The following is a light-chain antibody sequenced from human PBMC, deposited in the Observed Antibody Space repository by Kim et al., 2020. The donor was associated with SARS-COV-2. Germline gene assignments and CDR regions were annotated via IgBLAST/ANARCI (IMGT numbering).Light chain of an antibody. Sequence: SVSPGEGFTLSRRTSRALSGRLAWFQQKPGQATRLLIYDTSTRATDIPARFSGRGSGTEFTLTVSSLQSEDFAVYYCQEYHWWPLTFGGGTKVEI. CDR1: RALSGR. CDR2: DTS. V-gene: IGKV3-15*01. J-gene: IGKJ4*01. CDR3: QEYHWWPLT.